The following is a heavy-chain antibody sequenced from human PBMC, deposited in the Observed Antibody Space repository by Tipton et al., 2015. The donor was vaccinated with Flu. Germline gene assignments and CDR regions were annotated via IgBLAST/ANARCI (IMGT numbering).Heavy chain of an antibody. D-gene: IGHD4-17*01. CDR2: IYYSGST. V-gene: IGHV4-39*07. J-gene: IGHJ5*02. CDR1: GGSISSSSYY. Sequence: LRLSCTVSGGSISSSSYYWGWIRQPPGKGLEWVGSIYYSGSTDYNPTLKSRVTISVDTSKNQFSLKLSSGTAADTDVYSCARVATTVTIWAWGQGTLVTVSS. CDR3: ARVATTVTIWA.